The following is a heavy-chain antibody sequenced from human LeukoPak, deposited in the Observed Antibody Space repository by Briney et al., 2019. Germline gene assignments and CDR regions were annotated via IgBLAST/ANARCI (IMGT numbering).Heavy chain of an antibody. J-gene: IGHJ4*02. D-gene: IGHD3-10*01. CDR2: INHSGST. Sequence: PSETLSLTCAVYGGSFSGYYWSWIRQPPGKGLEWIGEINHSGSTNYNPSLKSRVTISVDTSKNQFSLKLSSVTAADTAVYYCARGGGRGVILPLDYWGQGTLVTVSS. CDR3: ARGGGRGVILPLDY. V-gene: IGHV4-34*01. CDR1: GGSFSGYY.